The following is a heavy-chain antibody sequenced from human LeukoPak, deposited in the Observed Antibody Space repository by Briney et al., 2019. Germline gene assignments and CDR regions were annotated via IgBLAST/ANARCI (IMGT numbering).Heavy chain of an antibody. CDR3: ARPGYSYGYAGSSFDY. V-gene: IGHV3-30-3*01. CDR2: ISYDGSNK. J-gene: IGHJ4*02. D-gene: IGHD5-18*01. CDR1: GFTFKSYA. Sequence: GGSLRLSCVASGFTFKSYAMSWVRQAPGKGLEWVAVISYDGSNKYYADSVKGRFTISRDNSKNTLYLQMNSLRAEDTAVYYCARPGYSYGYAGSSFDYWGQGTLVTVSS.